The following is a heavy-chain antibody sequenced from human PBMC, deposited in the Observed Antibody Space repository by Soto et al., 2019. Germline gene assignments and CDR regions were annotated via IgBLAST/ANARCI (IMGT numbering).Heavy chain of an antibody. V-gene: IGHV1-18*01. CDR1: GYTFTSYG. D-gene: IGHD6-13*01. CDR3: ARVLGAAAALHYFDY. Sequence: ASVKVSCKASGYTFTSYGISWVRQAPGQGLEWMGWISAYNGNTNYAQKLQGRVTMTTDTSTSTAYMELRSLRSDDTAVYYCARVLGAAAALHYFDYWGQGTLVTVSS. J-gene: IGHJ4*02. CDR2: ISAYNGNT.